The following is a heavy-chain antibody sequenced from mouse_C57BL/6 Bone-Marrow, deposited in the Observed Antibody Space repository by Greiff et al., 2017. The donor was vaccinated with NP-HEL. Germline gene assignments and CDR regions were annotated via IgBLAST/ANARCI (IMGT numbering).Heavy chain of an antibody. CDR2: IWRGGST. D-gene: IGHD2-5*01. Sequence: VQLQQSGPGLVQPSQSLSITCTVSGFSLTSYGVHWVRQSPGKGLEWLGVIWRGGSTDYNAAFMSRLSIPKDKSKSQVFFKMNSLQADDTAIYYCAKKGHYSNFYAMDYWGQGTSVTVSS. CDR1: GFSLTSYG. V-gene: IGHV2-5*01. CDR3: AKKGHYSNFYAMDY. J-gene: IGHJ4*01.